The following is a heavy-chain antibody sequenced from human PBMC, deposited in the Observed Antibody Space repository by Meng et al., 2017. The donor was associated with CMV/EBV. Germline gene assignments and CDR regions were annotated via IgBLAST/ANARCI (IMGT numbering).Heavy chain of an antibody. Sequence: GGSLRLSCKGSGYIFTNYWIAWVRQMPGKGLEWMGIIYPGDSDTRYSPSFQGHVTISVDKSITPAYLQWSSLKASDTAMYYCSRHKKAPYCTSTSCFETFGWFDPWGQGTLVTVSS. V-gene: IGHV5-51*01. CDR1: GYIFTNYW. CDR2: IYPGDSDT. J-gene: IGHJ5*02. CDR3: SRHKKAPYCTSTSCFETFGWFDP. D-gene: IGHD2-2*01.